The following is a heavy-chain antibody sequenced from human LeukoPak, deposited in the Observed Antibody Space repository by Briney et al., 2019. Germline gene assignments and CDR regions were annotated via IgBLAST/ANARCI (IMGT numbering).Heavy chain of an antibody. J-gene: IGHJ5*02. Sequence: GGSLRLSCAASGFTVSSNYMSWVRQAPGKGLEWVSVIYSGGSTYYADSVKGRFTISRDNSKNTLYLQMNSLRAEDTAVYYCARDSDDTAAAGTAFDPWGQGTLVTVSS. V-gene: IGHV3-66*01. CDR1: GFTVSSNY. CDR3: ARDSDDTAAAGTAFDP. CDR2: IYSGGST. D-gene: IGHD6-13*01.